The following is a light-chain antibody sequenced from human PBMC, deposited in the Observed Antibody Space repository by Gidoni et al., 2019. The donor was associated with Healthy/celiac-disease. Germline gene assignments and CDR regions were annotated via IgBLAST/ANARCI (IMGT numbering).Light chain of an antibody. Sequence: EIVMTQSPATLSVSPGERATLSCRASQSVSSNLAWYQQKPGQAPRLLIYGASTRATGIPARFSGSGSGTEFTLTISSLQSEDFAVYYCQQYNNRYTFXXXTKLEIK. CDR3: QQYNNRYT. CDR2: GAS. CDR1: QSVSSN. J-gene: IGKJ2*01. V-gene: IGKV3-15*01.